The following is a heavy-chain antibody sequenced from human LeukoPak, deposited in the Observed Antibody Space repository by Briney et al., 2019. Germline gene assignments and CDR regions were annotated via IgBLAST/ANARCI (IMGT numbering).Heavy chain of an antibody. CDR2: IIPIFGTA. CDR3: ATVEGRCGGDCYYFDY. Sequence: ASVKVSCEASGYTFTGYYMHWVRQAPGQGLEWMGGIIPIFGTANYAQKFQGRVTITADESTSTAYMELSSLRSEDTAVYYCATVEGRCGGDCYYFDYWGQGTLVTVSS. D-gene: IGHD2-21*02. V-gene: IGHV1-69*13. CDR1: GYTFTGYY. J-gene: IGHJ4*02.